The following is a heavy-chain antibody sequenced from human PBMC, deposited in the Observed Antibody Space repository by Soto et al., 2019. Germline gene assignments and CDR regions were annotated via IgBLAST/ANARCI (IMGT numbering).Heavy chain of an antibody. J-gene: IGHJ4*02. CDR1: GFTFSSYA. D-gene: IGHD6-13*01. V-gene: IGHV3-23*01. CDR2: ISGSGGST. Sequence: EVQLLESGGGLVQPGGSLRLSCAASGFTFSSYAMSWVRQAPGKGLEWVSAISGSGGSTYYADSVKGRFTISRDNSKNTLYLQMSSRRAEDTDVYYWAKRRPYSSSWYEDYWGQGTLVTVSS. CDR3: AKRRPYSSSWYEDY.